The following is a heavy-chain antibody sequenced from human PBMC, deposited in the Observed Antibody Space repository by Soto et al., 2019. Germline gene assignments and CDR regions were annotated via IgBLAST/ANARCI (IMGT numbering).Heavy chain of an antibody. V-gene: IGHV5-51*01. CDR1: GYSFTSYW. Sequence: GESLKISCKGSGYSFTSYWIGWVRQMPGKVLEWMGIIYPGDSDTRYSPSFQGQVTISADKSISTAYLQWSSLKASNTAMYYCARLTFHGSGSYQYGMDVWGQGXTLTVSS. J-gene: IGHJ6*02. CDR2: IYPGDSDT. D-gene: IGHD3-10*01. CDR3: ARLTFHGSGSYQYGMDV.